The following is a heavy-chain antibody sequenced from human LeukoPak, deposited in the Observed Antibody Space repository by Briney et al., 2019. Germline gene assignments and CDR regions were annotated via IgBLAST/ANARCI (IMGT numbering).Heavy chain of an antibody. D-gene: IGHD6-19*01. Sequence: TPSETLSLTCAVSGGSISSSNWWSWVRQPPGKGLEWIGEIYHTGSSNYNPSLKSRVTISVDKSKSQFSPKLSSVTAADTAVYYCARGGTTVAGTFWFDPWGQGTLVTVSS. CDR2: IYHTGSS. CDR3: ARGGTTVAGTFWFDP. J-gene: IGHJ5*02. V-gene: IGHV4-4*02. CDR1: GGSISSSNW.